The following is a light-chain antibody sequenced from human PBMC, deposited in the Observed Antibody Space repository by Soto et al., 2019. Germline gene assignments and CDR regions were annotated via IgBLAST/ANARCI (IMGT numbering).Light chain of an antibody. Sequence: HCAGRITITQGERATLSCRASQSVSSNLAWYQQKPGQAPRLLIYGASTRATGIPARVSGSGSGTEFTLTISSLQSEDFAVYYCQQYNNCPRTFGQGTRVAIK. CDR2: GAS. CDR1: QSVSSN. V-gene: IGKV3-15*01. J-gene: IGKJ1*01. CDR3: QQYNNCPRT.